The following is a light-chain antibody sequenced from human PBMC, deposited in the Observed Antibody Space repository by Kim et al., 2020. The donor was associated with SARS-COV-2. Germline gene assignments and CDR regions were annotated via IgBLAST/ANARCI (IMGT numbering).Light chain of an antibody. J-gene: IGKJ2*01. V-gene: IGKV3-20*01. CDR2: AAI. CDR1: PSVSTSN. Sequence: SPWERATLSCRASPSVSTSNLAWYQQKPGQAPRLLIYAAIHRPGGIPDRFSGSGSGTDFTLTISRLEPEDFAVYYCQYYDTSPYTFGQGTKLEI. CDR3: QYYDTSPYT.